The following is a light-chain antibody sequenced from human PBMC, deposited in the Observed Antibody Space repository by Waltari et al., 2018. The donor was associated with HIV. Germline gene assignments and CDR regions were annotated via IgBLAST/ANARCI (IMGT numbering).Light chain of an antibody. Sequence: IVMTQSPATLSVSPREGVTLSCRASQSVNSNLAWYQQKPGQAPRLLIYDASTRATGIPARFRGSGSGTDFTLTISSLQSEDFAVYYCQQYNDWLTFGGGTKVEIK. V-gene: IGKV3D-15*01. J-gene: IGKJ4*01. CDR2: DAS. CDR1: QSVNSN. CDR3: QQYNDWLT.